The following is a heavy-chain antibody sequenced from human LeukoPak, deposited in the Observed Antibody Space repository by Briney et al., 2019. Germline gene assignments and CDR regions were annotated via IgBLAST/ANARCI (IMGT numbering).Heavy chain of an antibody. D-gene: IGHD5-12*01. CDR1: GFTFSNYA. V-gene: IGHV3-23*01. J-gene: IGHJ4*02. Sequence: GGSLRLSCTASGFTFSNYAMTWVRQAPGEGLQWVSAITGSGGSTYYADSVQGRFTISRDNSKNPLYLQMDSLRAEDTAVYYCATLMRGPTGYSGYGGEDYWGQGTLVTVSS. CDR3: ATLMRGPTGYSGYGGEDY. CDR2: ITGSGGST.